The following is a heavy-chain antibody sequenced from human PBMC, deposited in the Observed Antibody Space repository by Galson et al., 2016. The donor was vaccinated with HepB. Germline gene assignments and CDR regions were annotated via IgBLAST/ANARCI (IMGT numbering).Heavy chain of an antibody. Sequence: SLRLSCAGSGFAFSNFAMSWVRQAPGEGLEWISSSNARGDNIYYSASVKGRFTLSRDNSNNTLYIRMNSTRVEDTAMYYCAKEALYGSGTYIDSWGHGILITVSS. J-gene: IGHJ4*01. CDR3: AKEALYGSGTYIDS. V-gene: IGHV3-23*01. CDR1: GFAFSNFA. D-gene: IGHD3-10*01. CDR2: SNARGDNI.